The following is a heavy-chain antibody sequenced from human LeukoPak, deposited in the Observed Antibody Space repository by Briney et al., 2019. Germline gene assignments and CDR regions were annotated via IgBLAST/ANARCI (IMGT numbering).Heavy chain of an antibody. CDR3: ARHLGSSWYSDY. J-gene: IGHJ4*02. V-gene: IGHV4-39*01. CDR1: GGSISSSSYY. D-gene: IGHD6-13*01. CDR2: IYYSGST. Sequence: SETLSLTCTVSGGSISSSSYYWGWIRQPPGKGLEWIGSIYYSGSTYYNPSLKSRVTISVDTSKNQFSLKLSSVTAANTAVYYCARHLGSSWYSDYWGQGTLVTVSS.